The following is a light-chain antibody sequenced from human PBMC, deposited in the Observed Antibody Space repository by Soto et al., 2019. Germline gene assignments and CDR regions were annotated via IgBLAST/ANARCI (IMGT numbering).Light chain of an antibody. CDR2: DVS. CDR1: SGDVGAYNY. V-gene: IGLV2-14*01. Sequence: QSVLTQPASVSGSPGQSITISCTGASGDVGAYNYVSWYQHHPGKAPKLIISDVSIRPSGVSDRFSGSKSGNTASLTISGLQAEDDADYYCSSYTTSSTQVFGTGTKLTVL. J-gene: IGLJ1*01. CDR3: SSYTTSSTQV.